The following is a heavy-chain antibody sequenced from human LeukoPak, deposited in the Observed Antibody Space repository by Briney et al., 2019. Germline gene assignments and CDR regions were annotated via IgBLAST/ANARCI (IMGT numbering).Heavy chain of an antibody. CDR3: ARRVGIAARPGFDY. CDR2: IYYSGRT. V-gene: IGHV4-39*01. Sequence: PSETLSLTCTVSGGSISGSSYYWGWIRQPPGKGREWIGSIYYSGRTYYNPSLKSRVTISVDTPKNQFSLKLTSVTAADTAVYYCARRVGIAARPGFDYWGQGTLVTVSS. CDR1: GGSISGSSYY. D-gene: IGHD6-6*01. J-gene: IGHJ4*02.